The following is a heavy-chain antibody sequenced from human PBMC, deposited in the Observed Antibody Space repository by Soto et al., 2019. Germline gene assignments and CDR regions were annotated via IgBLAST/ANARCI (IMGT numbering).Heavy chain of an antibody. CDR2: IIPIFGTA. Sequence: QVQLVQSGAEVKKPGSSVNVSCKASGGTFSSYDISWVRQAPGQGLEWMGGIIPIFGTANYAQKFQGRVTITAVESTSTAYMELSSLRSDDTAVDYCARGPLEPGIAVAGTVEYFQHWGQGTLVNVSS. D-gene: IGHD6-19*01. V-gene: IGHV1-69*01. CDR1: GGTFSSYD. J-gene: IGHJ1*01. CDR3: ARGPLEPGIAVAGTVEYFQH.